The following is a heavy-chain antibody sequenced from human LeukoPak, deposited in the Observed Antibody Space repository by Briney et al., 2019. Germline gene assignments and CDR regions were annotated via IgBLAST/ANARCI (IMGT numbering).Heavy chain of an antibody. CDR3: AGQWAVANNRRFAI. V-gene: IGHV4-38-2*02. Sequence: ASETLSLTCTVSGNFISSGFYWVWLRQTPGKGLQWIGRLYSTGTTYYNPSLAGRVTVSTDSSKNKLSLKFRSATAADTAVYYCAGQWAVANNRRFAIWGQGSRVTVSS. D-gene: IGHD6-19*01. CDR2: LYSTGTT. CDR1: GNFISSGFY. J-gene: IGHJ3*02.